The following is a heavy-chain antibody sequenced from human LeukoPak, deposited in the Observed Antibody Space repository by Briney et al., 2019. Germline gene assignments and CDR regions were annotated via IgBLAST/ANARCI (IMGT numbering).Heavy chain of an antibody. CDR2: VSGSGGST. D-gene: IGHD5-12*01. Sequence: GGSLRLSCAASGFTFSSYAMSWDRQAPGKGLEWVSGVSGSGGSTYYADSVKGRLTISRDNSKNTLYLQMNSLRAEDTAVYYCAKDLDIVATITGNWGQGTLVTVSS. V-gene: IGHV3-23*01. CDR3: AKDLDIVATITGN. J-gene: IGHJ4*02. CDR1: GFTFSSYA.